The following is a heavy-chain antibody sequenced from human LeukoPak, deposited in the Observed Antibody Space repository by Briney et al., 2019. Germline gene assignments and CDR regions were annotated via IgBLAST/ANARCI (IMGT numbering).Heavy chain of an antibody. J-gene: IGHJ5*02. D-gene: IGHD3-9*01. CDR1: DGSIDNFF. V-gene: IGHV4-59*01. CDR3: ARGLRLRYFDWSLLRDWFDP. Sequence: SETLSLTCSVSDGSIDNFFWGWVRQPPGKGLEWFGYITYNGRTNYNPSLKSRVSMSVDTSKNQFSLKLSSVTAADTAVYYCARGLRLRYFDWSLLRDWFDPWGQGTLVTVSS. CDR2: ITYNGRT.